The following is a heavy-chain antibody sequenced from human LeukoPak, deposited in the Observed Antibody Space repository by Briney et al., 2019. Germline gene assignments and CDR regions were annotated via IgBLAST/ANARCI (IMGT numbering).Heavy chain of an antibody. CDR3: ARTDESGYSGYEY. CDR1: GGTFSSYA. J-gene: IGHJ4*02. D-gene: IGHD5-12*01. V-gene: IGHV1-69*04. Sequence: ASVKVSCKASGGTFSSYAISWVRQAPGQGLEWMGRIIPILHIANYAQKFQGRVTITADKSTRTAYMDLSSLRSEDTAVYYCARTDESGYSGYEYWGPGNLVTVSS. CDR2: IIPILHIA.